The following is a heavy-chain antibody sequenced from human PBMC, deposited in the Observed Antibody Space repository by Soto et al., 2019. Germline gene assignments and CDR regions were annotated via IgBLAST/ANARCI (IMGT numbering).Heavy chain of an antibody. J-gene: IGHJ4*02. V-gene: IGHV4-34*01. Sequence: ETLSLTCAGYCGSFIGYYWSWIRQTPGKGLEWIGEIDHSGSIKYNPSLESRVSISLDTSRNQFSLKLSSVTAADSAVFYCATGGGAAPGTWGQGTLVTVSS. CDR3: ATGGGAAPGT. CDR2: IDHSGSI. D-gene: IGHD6-13*01. CDR1: CGSFIGYY.